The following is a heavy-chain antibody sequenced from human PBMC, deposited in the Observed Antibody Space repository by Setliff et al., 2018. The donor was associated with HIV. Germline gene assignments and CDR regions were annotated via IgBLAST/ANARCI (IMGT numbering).Heavy chain of an antibody. J-gene: IGHJ3*02. Sequence: PSQTLSLTCAVYGGSFSGYYWSWIRQSPGKGLEWIGNIYYSGNTNYNPSFKSRVTISVDTSKNQFSLRVNSVTAADTAVYYCARSLVPSGYYYGRHAFDIWGQGTKVTVSS. D-gene: IGHD3-22*01. V-gene: IGHV4-34*01. CDR2: IYYSGNT. CDR3: ARSLVPSGYYYGRHAFDI. CDR1: GGSFSGYY.